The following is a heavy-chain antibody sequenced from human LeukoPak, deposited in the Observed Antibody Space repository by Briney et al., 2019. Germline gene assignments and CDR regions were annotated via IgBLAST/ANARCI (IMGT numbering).Heavy chain of an antibody. J-gene: IGHJ4*02. CDR1: GFTFSSYE. D-gene: IGHD3-3*01. CDR2: ISSSGSTI. CDR3: ARVPYYDFWSGYQFDY. Sequence: GGSLRLSCAASGFTFSSYEMNWVRQAPGKGLEWVSYISSSGSTIYYADSVKGRFTISRDNAKNSLYLRMHSLRAEDTAVYYCARVPYYDFWSGYQFDYWGQGTLVTVSS. V-gene: IGHV3-48*03.